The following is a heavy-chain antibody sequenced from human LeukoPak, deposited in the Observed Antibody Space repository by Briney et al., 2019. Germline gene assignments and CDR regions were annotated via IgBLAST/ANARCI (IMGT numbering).Heavy chain of an antibody. CDR2: IGAGDKYT. D-gene: IGHD3-22*01. V-gene: IGHV3-23*01. Sequence: GGSLRLSCAASGFTLRNYAMSWVRQAPGKGLEWVSSIGAGDKYTYHIDSVKGRFTITRDNSKNTLYLQMNSLTAEDTAVYYCAKVKVVGYSTFDYWGQGTLVTVSP. CDR1: GFTLRNYA. CDR3: AKVKVVGYSTFDY. J-gene: IGHJ4*02.